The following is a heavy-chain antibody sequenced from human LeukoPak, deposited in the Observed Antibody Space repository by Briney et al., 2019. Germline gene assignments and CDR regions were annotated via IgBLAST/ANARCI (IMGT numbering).Heavy chain of an antibody. V-gene: IGHV4-59*08. CDR2: IYYSGST. D-gene: IGHD1-26*01. CDR3: ARHFYSGSLNWFDP. J-gene: IGHJ5*02. CDR1: GGSISSYY. Sequence: SETLSFTCTVSGGSISSYYWSWIRQPPGKGLEWIGYIYYSGSTNYNPSLKSRVTISVDTSKNQFPLKLSSVTAADTAVYYCARHFYSGSLNWFDPWGQGTLVTVSS.